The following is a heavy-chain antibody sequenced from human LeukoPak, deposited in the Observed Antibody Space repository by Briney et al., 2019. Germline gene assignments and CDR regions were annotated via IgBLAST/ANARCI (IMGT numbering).Heavy chain of an antibody. CDR1: GYTFTGYY. Sequence: ASVKVSCKASGYTFTGYYMHWVRQAPGQGLEWMGWISAYNGNTNYAQKLQGRVTMTTDTSTSTAYMELRSLRSDDTAVYYCARVGSWGNWFDPWGQGTLVTVSS. V-gene: IGHV1-18*04. CDR2: ISAYNGNT. D-gene: IGHD3-16*01. J-gene: IGHJ5*02. CDR3: ARVGSWGNWFDP.